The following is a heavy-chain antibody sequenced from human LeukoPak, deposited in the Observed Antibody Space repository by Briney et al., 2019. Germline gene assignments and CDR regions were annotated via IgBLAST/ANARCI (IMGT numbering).Heavy chain of an antibody. CDR2: ISAYNGNT. CDR1: GYTLTELS. D-gene: IGHD6-6*01. V-gene: IGHV1-18*01. J-gene: IGHJ4*02. Sequence: GASVKVSCKVSGYTLTELSMHWVRQAPGQGLEWMGWISAYNGNTNYAQKLQGRVTMTTDTSTSTAYMELRSLRSDDTAVYYCARIEYSSSSEDYWGQGTLVTVSS. CDR3: ARIEYSSSSEDY.